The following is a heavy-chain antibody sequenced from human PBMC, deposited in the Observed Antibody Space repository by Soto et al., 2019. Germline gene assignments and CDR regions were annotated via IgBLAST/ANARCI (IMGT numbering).Heavy chain of an antibody. Sequence: ASVKVSCKASGYTFTNYAMHWVRQAPGQRLEWMGWINAAIGNTKYSQKFQGSVTITRDTSANTAYMELSSLRSEDTAVYYCARRNVYGSASYSFVYWGQGTLVSVSS. CDR1: GYTFTNYA. J-gene: IGHJ4*02. CDR2: INAAIGNT. CDR3: ARRNVYGSASYSFVY. D-gene: IGHD3-10*01. V-gene: IGHV1-3*01.